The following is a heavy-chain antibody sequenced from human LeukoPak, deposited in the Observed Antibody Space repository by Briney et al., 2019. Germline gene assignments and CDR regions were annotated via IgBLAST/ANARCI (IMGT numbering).Heavy chain of an antibody. J-gene: IGHJ6*03. CDR3: ARHGLGSAGYYYYMDV. CDR2: IYPGDSDT. D-gene: IGHD3/OR15-3a*01. CDR1: GYSFTNYW. Sequence: GESLKISCKGSGYSFTNYWIGWVRQMPGKGLEWMGIIYPGDSDTKYSPSFQGQVTISADKSITTAYLQWSSLKASDTAMYYCARHGLGSAGYYYYMDVWGKGTTVTVSS. V-gene: IGHV5-51*01.